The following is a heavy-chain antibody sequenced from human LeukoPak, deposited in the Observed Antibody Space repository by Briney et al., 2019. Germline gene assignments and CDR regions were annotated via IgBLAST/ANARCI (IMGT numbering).Heavy chain of an antibody. D-gene: IGHD3-22*01. CDR2: ISRNGTRT. CDR1: GFTFSDHA. CDR3: AKADSDTLYRNAFDI. V-gene: IGHV3-64*02. J-gene: IGHJ3*02. Sequence: GGSLRLSCATSGFTFSDHALHWVRQAPGKGLQYVSAISRNGTRTFYADSVKDRFTISRDNSKNTLSLQMNYLRVDDTAVFYCAKADSDTLYRNAFDIWGLGTMVTVSS.